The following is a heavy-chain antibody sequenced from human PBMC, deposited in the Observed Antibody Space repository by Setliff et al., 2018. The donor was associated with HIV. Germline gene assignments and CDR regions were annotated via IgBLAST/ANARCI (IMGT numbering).Heavy chain of an antibody. Sequence: SETLSLTCTVSGDSISSGISHWSWIRQPPGKGLQWIGEINHSGRTNYDPSLKSRVTISVDTSKNQFSLKLSSVTAADTAVYYCARVKRHDSSGYYPTSHYYYMDVWGKGTTVTV. CDR3: ARVKRHDSSGYYPTSHYYYMDV. CDR1: GDSISSGISH. J-gene: IGHJ6*03. D-gene: IGHD3-22*01. V-gene: IGHV4-34*01. CDR2: INHSGRT.